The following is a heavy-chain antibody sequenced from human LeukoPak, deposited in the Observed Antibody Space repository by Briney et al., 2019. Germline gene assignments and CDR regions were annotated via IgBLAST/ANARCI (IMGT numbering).Heavy chain of an antibody. Sequence: GGSLRLSCAASGFTYSSCAMSWVRQAPGKGLEWVSSISNGGVSTYYADSVKGRFTISRDNSKNTLYLQMNSLRAEDTAVYYCAKDFIAVAARGPRYFDYWGQGTLVTVSS. CDR1: GFTYSSCA. V-gene: IGHV3-23*01. D-gene: IGHD6-19*01. CDR3: AKDFIAVAARGPRYFDY. J-gene: IGHJ4*02. CDR2: ISNGGVST.